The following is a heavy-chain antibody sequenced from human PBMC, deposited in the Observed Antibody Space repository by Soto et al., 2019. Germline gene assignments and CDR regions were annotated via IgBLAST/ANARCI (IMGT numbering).Heavy chain of an antibody. CDR3: EKEGHTSGRCGCFNI. CDR2: ISVDGRND. CDR1: GFTLSSSV. Sequence: PGGSLRLSCEASGFTLSSSVMHWVRQAPGKRLEWLSVISVDGRNDLHAGAVKGRFTISRDISKNMVYLQMNDLRPDDTAMYFCEKEGHTSGRCGCFNIWGQGTMVTVSS. D-gene: IGHD6-19*01. J-gene: IGHJ3*02. V-gene: IGHV3-30*18.